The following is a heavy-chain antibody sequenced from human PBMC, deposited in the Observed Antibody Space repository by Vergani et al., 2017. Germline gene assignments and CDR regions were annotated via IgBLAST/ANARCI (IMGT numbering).Heavy chain of an antibody. V-gene: IGHV4-61*02. D-gene: IGHD2-2*01. Sequence: QVQLQESGPGLVKPSQTLSLTCTVSGASINNDFYYWHWIRQPAGKGLEWIGRIYVSGITDYNSSLQSRVSMSVDTCKNQFSLTLTSVTAADTAVYYCARSHARYCSGTSCYGGEFDYWGQGTLVTVSS. J-gene: IGHJ4*02. CDR2: IYVSGIT. CDR3: ARSHARYCSGTSCYGGEFDY. CDR1: GASINNDFYY.